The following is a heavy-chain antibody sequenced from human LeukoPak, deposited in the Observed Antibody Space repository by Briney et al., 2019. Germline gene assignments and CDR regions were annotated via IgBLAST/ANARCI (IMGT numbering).Heavy chain of an antibody. CDR1: GYTFTGYY. Sequence: ASVKVSCKAPGYTFTGYYMHWVRQAPGQGLEWMGWINPNSGGTNYAQKFQGRVTMTRDTSISTAYMELSRLRSDDTAVYYCASNPPTSSTYYYYGMDVWGQGTTVTVSS. CDR3: ASNPPTSSTYYYYGMDV. CDR2: INPNSGGT. V-gene: IGHV1-2*02. D-gene: IGHD2-2*01. J-gene: IGHJ6*02.